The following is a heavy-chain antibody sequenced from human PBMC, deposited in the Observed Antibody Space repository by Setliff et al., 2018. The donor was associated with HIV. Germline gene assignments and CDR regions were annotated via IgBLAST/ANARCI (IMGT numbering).Heavy chain of an antibody. CDR1: GVSIENNF. Sequence: PSETLSLTCTVSGVSIENNFWSWFRQPPGKGLEWIGYISYTGSTNYDPSLKSRLTIVADTSKSQFSLKLTSVTAADTAVYYCARGAYIKMNYCFDYWGRGTLVTSPQ. J-gene: IGHJ4*02. D-gene: IGHD3-16*01. V-gene: IGHV4-59*01. CDR3: ARGAYIKMNYCFDY. CDR2: ISYTGST.